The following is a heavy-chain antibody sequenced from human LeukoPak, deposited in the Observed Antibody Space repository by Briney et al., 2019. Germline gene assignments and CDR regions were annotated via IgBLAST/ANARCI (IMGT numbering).Heavy chain of an antibody. Sequence: GGSLRHSCAASGFTFSNYWMNWVRQAPGKGLEWVANIKHDGSEKYYVDSVKGRFTISRDNARNSLYLQLASLRAEDTAVYYCARAISGGKGFDSWGQGTLVSVSS. J-gene: IGHJ4*02. CDR3: ARAISGGKGFDS. CDR1: GFTFSNYW. D-gene: IGHD3-16*01. CDR2: IKHDGSEK. V-gene: IGHV3-7*01.